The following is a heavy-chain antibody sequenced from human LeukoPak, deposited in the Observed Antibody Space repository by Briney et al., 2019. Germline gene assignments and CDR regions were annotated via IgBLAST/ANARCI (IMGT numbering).Heavy chain of an antibody. D-gene: IGHD5-12*01. Sequence: PGGSLRLSCAASGFTFSSYEMNWVRQAPGRGPQWVSYISSSGDTIYYADSVKGRFPTSRDNAKNSLYLQLNRPIADDTAIYYCARDVGKSGYGDYWGQGTLVTVSS. CDR1: GFTFSSYE. CDR3: ARDVGKSGYGDY. J-gene: IGHJ4*02. CDR2: ISSSGDTI. V-gene: IGHV3-48*03.